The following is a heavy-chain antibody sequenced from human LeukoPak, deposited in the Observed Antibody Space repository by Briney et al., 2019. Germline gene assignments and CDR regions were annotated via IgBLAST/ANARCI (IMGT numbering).Heavy chain of an antibody. V-gene: IGHV4-34*01. CDR3: ARGSRIFGVVRFDP. J-gene: IGHJ5*02. Sequence: SETLSLTCAVYGGSFSGYYWSWIRQPPGKGLEWIGEINHSGSTNYNPSLKSRVTISVDTSKNQFSLKLSSVTAADTAVYYCARGSRIFGVVRFDPWGQGTLVTVSS. CDR2: INHSGST. D-gene: IGHD3-3*01. CDR1: GGSFSGYY.